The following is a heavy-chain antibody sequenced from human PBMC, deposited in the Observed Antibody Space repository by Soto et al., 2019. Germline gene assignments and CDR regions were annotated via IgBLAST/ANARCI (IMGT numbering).Heavy chain of an antibody. CDR2: ISWNSGSI. J-gene: IGHJ4*02. V-gene: IGHV3-9*01. Sequence: VQLVESGGGLVQPGRSLRLSCAASGFTFDDYAMHWVRQAPGKGLEWVSGISWNSGSIGYADSVKGRFTISRDNAKNSLYLQMNSPRAEDTALYYCAKDRGLVLSFYFDYWGQGTLVTVSS. CDR3: AKDRGLVLSFYFDY. D-gene: IGHD6-19*01. CDR1: GFTFDDYA.